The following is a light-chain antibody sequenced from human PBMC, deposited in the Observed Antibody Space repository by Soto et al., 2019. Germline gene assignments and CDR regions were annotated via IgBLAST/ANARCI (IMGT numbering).Light chain of an antibody. Sequence: EIVLTQSPATLSLSPGERATLSCRASQSVSSYLAWYQQKPGQAPRLLISDASNRATGIPARFSGSGSGTDFTLTVSSLEPEDFAVYYCQQRRDWPLTFGAGTKVEI. V-gene: IGKV3-11*01. J-gene: IGKJ4*01. CDR3: QQRRDWPLT. CDR1: QSVSSY. CDR2: DAS.